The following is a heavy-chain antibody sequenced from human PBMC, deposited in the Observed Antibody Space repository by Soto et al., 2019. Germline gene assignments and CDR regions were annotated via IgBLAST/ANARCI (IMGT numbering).Heavy chain of an antibody. D-gene: IGHD6-13*01. CDR1: GGTFSSYA. J-gene: IGHJ6*02. CDR3: AREEAAAGTDYYYYGMDV. Sequence: QVQLVQSGAEVKKPGSSVKVSCKASGGTFSSYAISWVRQAPGQGLEWMGGIIPIFGTANYAQKFQGRVTITADESTSTAYMELSRLRSEDTAVYYCAREEAAAGTDYYYYGMDVWGQGTTVTVSS. V-gene: IGHV1-69*01. CDR2: IIPIFGTA.